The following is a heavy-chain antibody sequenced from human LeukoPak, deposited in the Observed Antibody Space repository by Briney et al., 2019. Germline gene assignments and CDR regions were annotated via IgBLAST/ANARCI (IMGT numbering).Heavy chain of an antibody. CDR3: ARLTKNDSGSFRFGKKKRGYMDV. CDR2: IYYSGST. CDR1: GGSISSSSYY. V-gene: IGHV4-39*07. Sequence: SETLSLTCTVSGGSISSSSYYWGWIRQPPGKGLEWIVNIYYSGSTYYNPSLKSRVTISVDTSKNQFSLKLSSVTAADTAVYYCARLTKNDSGSFRFGKKKRGYMDVWGKGTTVTISS. J-gene: IGHJ6*03. D-gene: IGHD3-10*01.